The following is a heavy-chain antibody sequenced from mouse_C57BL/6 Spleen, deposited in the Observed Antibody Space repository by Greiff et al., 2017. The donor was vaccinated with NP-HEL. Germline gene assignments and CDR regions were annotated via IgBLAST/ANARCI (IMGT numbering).Heavy chain of an antibody. CDR3: ARGVSYDYPYYYAMDY. D-gene: IGHD2-4*01. CDR2: IYPGSGNT. V-gene: IGHV1-76*01. J-gene: IGHJ4*01. Sequence: VQLQQSGAELVRPGASVKLSCKASGYTFTDYYINWVKQRPGQGLEWIARIYPGSGNTYYNEKFKGKATLTAEKSSSTAYMQLSSLTSEDSAVYFCARGVSYDYPYYYAMDYWGQGTSVTVSS. CDR1: GYTFTDYY.